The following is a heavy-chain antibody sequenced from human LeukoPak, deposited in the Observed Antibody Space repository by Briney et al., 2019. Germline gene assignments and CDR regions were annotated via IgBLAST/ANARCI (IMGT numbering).Heavy chain of an antibody. Sequence: MASETLSLTCTVSGGSISSYYWSWIRQPPGKGLEWIGYIYYSGSTNYNPSLKSRVTISVDTSKNQFSLKLSSVTAADTAVYYCARGHPSPFDYWGQGTLVTVSS. CDR3: ARGHPSPFDY. CDR2: IYYSGST. CDR1: GGSISSYY. V-gene: IGHV4-59*08. J-gene: IGHJ4*02.